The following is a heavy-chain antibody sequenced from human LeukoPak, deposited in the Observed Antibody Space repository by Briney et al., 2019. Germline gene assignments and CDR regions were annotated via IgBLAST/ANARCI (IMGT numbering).Heavy chain of an antibody. Sequence: ASVKVSCKASGYTFTSYGISWVRQAPGHGLEWMGWISAYNGNTNYAQKLQGRVTMTTDTSTSTAYMELRSLRSDDTAVYYCARAGSSSWYPTRLYMDVWGKGTTVTVSS. CDR3: ARAGSSSWYPTRLYMDV. CDR1: GYTFTSYG. J-gene: IGHJ6*03. CDR2: ISAYNGNT. V-gene: IGHV1-18*01. D-gene: IGHD6-13*01.